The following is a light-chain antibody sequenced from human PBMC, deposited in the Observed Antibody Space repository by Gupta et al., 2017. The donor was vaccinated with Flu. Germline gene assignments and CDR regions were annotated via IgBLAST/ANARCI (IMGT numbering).Light chain of an antibody. J-gene: IGKJ3*01. CDR2: DAS. V-gene: IGKV3-11*01. Sequence: EIVLTQSPATLSLSPGERATLSCRASQSVSSYLAWYQQKPGQAPRLLIYDASNRATGIPARFSGSGSGTYFTLTISSLEPEAFAVYYCQQRSNWPPNTFGPGTKVDI. CDR1: QSVSSY. CDR3: QQRSNWPPNT.